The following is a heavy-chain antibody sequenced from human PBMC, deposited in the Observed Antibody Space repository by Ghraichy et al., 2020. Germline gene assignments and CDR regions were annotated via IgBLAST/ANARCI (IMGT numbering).Heavy chain of an antibody. CDR1: GGSISSSSYY. CDR2: IYYSGST. D-gene: IGHD3-3*01. CDR3: ASWTYDFWSGSPLFDY. Sequence: SETLSLTCTVSGGSISSSSYYWGWIRQPPGKGLEWIGSIYYSGSTYYNPSLKSRVTISVDTSKNQFSLKLSSVTAADTAVYYCASWTYDFWSGSPLFDYWGQGTLVTVSS. J-gene: IGHJ4*02. V-gene: IGHV4-39*01.